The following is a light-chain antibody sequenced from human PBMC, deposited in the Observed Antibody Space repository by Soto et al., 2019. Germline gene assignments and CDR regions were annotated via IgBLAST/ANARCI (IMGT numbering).Light chain of an antibody. CDR1: QSVSSSY. CDR3: QQRTNRQFT. V-gene: IGKV3D-20*02. CDR2: GAS. Sequence: EIGWTQCRERLSLSPGERATLSFMASQSVSSSYLAWYQQKPGQAPRLLIYGASSRATGIPDRFSGSGSGTDFTLTISSLEPEDSAVYYRQQRTNRQFTFAQGTRLEIK. J-gene: IGKJ5*01.